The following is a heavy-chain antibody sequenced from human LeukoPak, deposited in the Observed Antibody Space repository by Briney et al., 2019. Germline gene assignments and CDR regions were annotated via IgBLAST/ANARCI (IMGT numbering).Heavy chain of an antibody. CDR3: ATPFTSYGSGEFDP. Sequence: AASVKVSCKASGYTLTELSMHWVRQAPGKGLEWMGGFDPEDGETIYAQKFQGRVTMTEDTSTDTAYMELSSLRSEDTAVYYCATPFTSYGSGEFDPWGQGTLVTVSS. V-gene: IGHV1-24*01. D-gene: IGHD3-10*01. J-gene: IGHJ5*02. CDR1: GYTLTELS. CDR2: FDPEDGET.